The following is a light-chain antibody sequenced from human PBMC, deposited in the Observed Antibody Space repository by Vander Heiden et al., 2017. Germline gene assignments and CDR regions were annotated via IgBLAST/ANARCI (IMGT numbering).Light chain of an antibody. CDR1: QSISSW. CDR3: QQANSYSTT. J-gene: IGKJ1*01. Sequence: DMQMTHPPSTLSSSLGARVTIPCRASQSISSWLAWYQQKPGKAPKLLIYKASSLESGVPSRFSGSGSGTEFTLTISSLQPDDFATYYCQQANSYSTTFGQGTKVEIK. V-gene: IGKV1-5*03. CDR2: KAS.